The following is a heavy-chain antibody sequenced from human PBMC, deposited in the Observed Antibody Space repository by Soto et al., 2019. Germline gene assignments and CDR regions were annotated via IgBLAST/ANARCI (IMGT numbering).Heavy chain of an antibody. CDR2: INHSGST. CDR3: ARVMGYSSGWYDYYYYGMDV. V-gene: IGHV4-34*01. D-gene: IGHD6-19*01. Sequence: QVQLQQWGAGLLKPSETLSLTCAVYGGSFSGYYWSWIRQPPGKGLEWIGEINHSGSTNYNPSLKSRVTISVDTSKNQFSLKLSSVTAADTAVYYCARVMGYSSGWYDYYYYGMDVWGQGTTVTVFS. CDR1: GGSFSGYY. J-gene: IGHJ6*02.